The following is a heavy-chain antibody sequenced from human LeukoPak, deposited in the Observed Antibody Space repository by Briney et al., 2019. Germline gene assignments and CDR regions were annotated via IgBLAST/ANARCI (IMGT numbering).Heavy chain of an antibody. Sequence: GGSLRLSCAASGFTFSSYSMNWVRQAPGKGLEWVSSISSSSSYIYYADSVKGRFTISRDNAKNSLYLQMNSLRAEDTAVYYCARSLPQVVVITTYVYWGQGTLVTVSS. CDR1: GFTFSSYS. D-gene: IGHD3-22*01. V-gene: IGHV3-21*01. J-gene: IGHJ4*02. CDR3: ARSLPQVVVITTYVY. CDR2: ISSSSSYI.